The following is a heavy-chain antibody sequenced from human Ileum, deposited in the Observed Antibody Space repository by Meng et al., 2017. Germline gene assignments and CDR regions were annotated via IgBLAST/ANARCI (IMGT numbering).Heavy chain of an antibody. CDR1: GDSVSSNTAV. D-gene: IGHD5-24*01. CDR2: TYYRSKWYN. Sequence: SQTLSLTCAISGDSVSSNTAVWNWIRQSPSRGLEWLGRTYYRSKWYNDYAVSVEGRITIYPDTSKNQFSLQLNSVTPEDTAVYYCTRGLQFYRFEYWGQGTLVTVSS. J-gene: IGHJ4*02. CDR3: TRGLQFYRFEY. V-gene: IGHV6-1*01.